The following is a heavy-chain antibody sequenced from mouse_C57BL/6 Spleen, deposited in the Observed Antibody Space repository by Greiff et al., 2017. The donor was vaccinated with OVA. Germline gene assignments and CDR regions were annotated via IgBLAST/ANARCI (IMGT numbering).Heavy chain of an antibody. CDR2: IHPNSGST. CDR3: ARGYGSSPYYAMDY. CDR1: GYTFTSYW. Sequence: QVQLQQPGAELVKPGASVKLSCKASGYTFTSYWMHWVKQRPGQGLEWIGMIHPNSGSTNYNEKFKSKATLTVDKSSSTAYMQLSSLTSEDSAVYYCARGYGSSPYYAMDYWGQGTSVTVSS. J-gene: IGHJ4*01. D-gene: IGHD1-1*01. V-gene: IGHV1-64*01.